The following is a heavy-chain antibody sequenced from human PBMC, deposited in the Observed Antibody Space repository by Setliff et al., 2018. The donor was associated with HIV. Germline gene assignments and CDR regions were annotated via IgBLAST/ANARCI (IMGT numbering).Heavy chain of an antibody. CDR3: ASYRKAERWLQLGGNFDY. CDR2: IYYSGST. D-gene: IGHD5-12*01. CDR1: GGSISSSSYY. V-gene: IGHV4-39*01. Sequence: SETLSLPCTVSGGSISSSSYYWGWLRQPPGKGLEWIGSIYYSGSTYYNPSLKSRVTISVDTSKNQFSLKLSSVTAADTAVYYCASYRKAERWLQLGGNFDYWGQGTLVTVSS. J-gene: IGHJ4*02.